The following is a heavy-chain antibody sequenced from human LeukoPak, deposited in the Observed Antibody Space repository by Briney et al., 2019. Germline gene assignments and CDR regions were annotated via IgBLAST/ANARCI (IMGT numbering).Heavy chain of an antibody. V-gene: IGHV3-48*01. CDR1: GFTFSSYS. D-gene: IGHD2-2*01. J-gene: IGHJ4*02. CDR2: ISNSTSTM. CDR3: ASGVSSTSCYVDY. Sequence: PGGSLRLSCAASGFTFSSYSMNWVRQAPGKGLEGISFISNSTSTMYYADSVKGRFTISRDNAKNSLYLQMNSLRAEDTAVYYCASGVSSTSCYVDYWGQGTLVTVSS.